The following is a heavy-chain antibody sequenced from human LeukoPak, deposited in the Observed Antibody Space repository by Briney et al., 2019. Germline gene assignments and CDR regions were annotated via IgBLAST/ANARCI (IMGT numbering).Heavy chain of an antibody. J-gene: IGHJ6*03. CDR1: GGSISSSSSF. CDR2: IYYSGST. CDR3: ARDSFVGASYYYYYMDV. D-gene: IGHD1-26*01. Sequence: PSETLSLTCTVSGGSISSSSSFWGWIRQPPGKGLEWIGSIYYSGSTYYNPSLKSRVTISVDTSKNQFSLKLSSVTAADTAVYYCARDSFVGASYYYYYMDVWGKGTTVTVSS. V-gene: IGHV4-39*07.